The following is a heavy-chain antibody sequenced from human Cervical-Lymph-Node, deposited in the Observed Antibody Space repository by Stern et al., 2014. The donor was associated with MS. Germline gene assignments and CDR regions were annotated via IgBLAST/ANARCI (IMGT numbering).Heavy chain of an antibody. Sequence: QVQLVQSGSELKKPGASVQVSCKASGYTFSGYSLNWVRQAPGQGLEWMGWINTNSGNPTYAKGFTGRFVFSLDTSVSTAYLQISSLKTEDTGIYFCARFVDYPMGMVFDVWGQGTQVTVSS. V-gene: IGHV7-4-1*02. CDR3: ARFVDYPMGMVFDV. CDR1: GYTFSGYS. CDR2: INTNSGNP. J-gene: IGHJ4*02. D-gene: IGHD4/OR15-4a*01.